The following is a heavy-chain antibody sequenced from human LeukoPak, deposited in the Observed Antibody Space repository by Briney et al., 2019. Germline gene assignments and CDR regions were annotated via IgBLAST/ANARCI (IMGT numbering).Heavy chain of an antibody. D-gene: IGHD3-3*01. CDR3: AKDTDQYLRYDFWSGDAFDI. J-gene: IGHJ3*02. Sequence: PGGSLRLSCAASGFTFDDYAMHWVRQAPGKGLEWVSGISWNSGSIGYADSVKGRFTISRDNAKNSLYLQMNSLRAEDTALYYCAKDTDQYLRYDFWSGDAFDIWGQGTMVTVSS. V-gene: IGHV3-9*01. CDR2: ISWNSGSI. CDR1: GFTFDDYA.